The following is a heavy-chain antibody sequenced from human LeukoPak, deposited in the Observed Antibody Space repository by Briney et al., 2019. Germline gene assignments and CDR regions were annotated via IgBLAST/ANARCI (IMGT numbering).Heavy chain of an antibody. CDR3: AKEGDRGLVTGYFDL. J-gene: IGHJ2*01. CDR1: GGTFGSYV. D-gene: IGHD5-18*01. CDR2: IIPIFGTA. V-gene: IGHV1-69*13. Sequence: SVKVSCKASGGTFGSYVISWVRQAPGQGLEWMGGIIPIFGTAHYAPKFQGRLTITADESTSTVYMEMSSLRSEDTAMYYCAKEGDRGLVTGYFDLWGRGTLVIVSA.